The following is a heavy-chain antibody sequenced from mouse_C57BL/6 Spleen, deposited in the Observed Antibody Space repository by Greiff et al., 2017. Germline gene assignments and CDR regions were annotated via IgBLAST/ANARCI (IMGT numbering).Heavy chain of an antibody. CDR1: GYTFTSYW. D-gene: IGHD1-1*01. V-gene: IGHV1-53*01. J-gene: IGHJ4*01. Sequence: VQLQQPGTELVKPGASVKLSCKASGYTFTSYWMHWVKQRPGQGLEWIGNINPSNGGTNYNEKFKSKATLTVDKSYSTAYMQLSSLTSEDSAVYYCARGTTVVWESGAMDYWGQGTSVTVSS. CDR2: INPSNGGT. CDR3: ARGTTVVWESGAMDY.